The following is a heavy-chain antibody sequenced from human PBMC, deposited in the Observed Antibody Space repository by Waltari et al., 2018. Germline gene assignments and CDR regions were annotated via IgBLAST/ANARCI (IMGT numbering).Heavy chain of an antibody. D-gene: IGHD3-10*01. Sequence: QVQLVESGGGVVQPGRSLRLSCEASGFPFGSYGMHWVRQAPGKGRELLALISYDGSTEYYADSVRGRFTVSRDNSKKTLYLEMKTLGTEDTAMYYCAKALLWFGELFPRFDPWGQGTLVTVSS. V-gene: IGHV3-30*18. CDR2: ISYDGSTE. J-gene: IGHJ5*02. CDR3: AKALLWFGELFPRFDP. CDR1: GFPFGSYG.